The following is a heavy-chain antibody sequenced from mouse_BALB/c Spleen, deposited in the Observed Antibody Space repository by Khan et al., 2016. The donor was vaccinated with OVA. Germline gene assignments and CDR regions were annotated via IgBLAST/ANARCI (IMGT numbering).Heavy chain of an antibody. CDR1: GFTFSSYS. Sequence: DVQLVESGGDLVKPGGSLKLSCAASGFTFSSYSMSWVRQTPDKRLEWVATISSGGDYTYYPDTVKGRFTISRDNAKNTLYLQMSSLKSEETAMYYCARHLTGSFAYWGQGTLVTVSA. CDR2: ISSGGDYT. J-gene: IGHJ3*01. V-gene: IGHV5-6*01. D-gene: IGHD4-1*01. CDR3: ARHLTGSFAY.